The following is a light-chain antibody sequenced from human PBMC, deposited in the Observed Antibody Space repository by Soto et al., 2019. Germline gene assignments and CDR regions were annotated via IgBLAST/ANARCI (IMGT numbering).Light chain of an antibody. CDR3: AAWDDSLNGHVV. Sequence: QSVLTQPPSASGTPGQRVTISCSGSNSNIGSNTVSWYQQLPGTAPKLLIYSYNQRPSGVPDRFSASKSGTSASLAISGLQSEDEADYYCAAWDDSLNGHVVFGGGTQLTVL. CDR1: NSNIGSNT. J-gene: IGLJ2*01. CDR2: SYN. V-gene: IGLV1-44*01.